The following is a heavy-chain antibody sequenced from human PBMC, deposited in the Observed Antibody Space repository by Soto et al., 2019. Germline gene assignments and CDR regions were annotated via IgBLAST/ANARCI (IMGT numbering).Heavy chain of an antibody. CDR2: IYSGGST. Sequence: GGSLRLSCAASGFTVSSNYMSWVRQAPGKGLEWVSVIYSGGSTYYADSVKGRFTISRDNSKNTLYLQMNSLRAEDTAVYYCASSHFLYGITGTTVGGWFDPWGQGTLVTVSS. J-gene: IGHJ5*02. D-gene: IGHD1-7*01. V-gene: IGHV3-66*01. CDR1: GFTVSSNY. CDR3: ASSHFLYGITGTTVGGWFDP.